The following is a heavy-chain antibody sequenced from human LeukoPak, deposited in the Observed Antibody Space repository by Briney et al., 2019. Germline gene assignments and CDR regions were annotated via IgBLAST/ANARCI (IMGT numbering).Heavy chain of an antibody. CDR1: GYSFSSYA. Sequence: ASVKVSCKASGYSFSSYAMNWVRQAPGQGLEWMGWINTNTGNPTYAQGFTGRFVFSLDTSVTTAYLQISSLKAEDTAVYYCVRDPYGGRLLLDFWGQGALVTVAS. J-gene: IGHJ4*02. CDR3: VRDPYGGRLLLDF. V-gene: IGHV7-4-1*02. CDR2: INTNTGNP. D-gene: IGHD1-26*01.